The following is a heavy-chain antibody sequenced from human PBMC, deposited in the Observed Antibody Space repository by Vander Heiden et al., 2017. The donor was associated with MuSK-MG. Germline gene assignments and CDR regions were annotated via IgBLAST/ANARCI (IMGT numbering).Heavy chain of an antibody. Sequence: QVQLQESGPGLVKPSQTLSLTCTVSGGSISRGGYYWSWIRQHPGKGLEWIGYIYYSGSTYYNPSLKSRVTISVDTSKNQFSLKLSSVTAADTAVYYCARGGSTSVGDGKDVWCQGTTVTVAS. D-gene: IGHD2-2*01. J-gene: IGHJ6*02. V-gene: IGHV4-31*03. CDR1: GGSISRGGYY. CDR2: IYYSGST. CDR3: ARGGSTSVGDGKDV.